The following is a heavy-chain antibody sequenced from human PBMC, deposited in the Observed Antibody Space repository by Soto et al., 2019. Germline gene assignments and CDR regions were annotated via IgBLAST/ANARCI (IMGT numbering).Heavy chain of an antibody. J-gene: IGHJ4*02. Sequence: QVQLQESGPGLVKPSETLSLTCTVSGGSISSYYWSWIRQPPGKGLEWIGYIYYSGSTNYNASLKSRVTRSVATSKNQFTLKLSSVTAADTAVYYCARRYGGNFDYWGQGTLVTVSS. CDR3: ARRYGGNFDY. D-gene: IGHD1-26*01. CDR1: GGSISSYY. V-gene: IGHV4-59*01. CDR2: IYYSGST.